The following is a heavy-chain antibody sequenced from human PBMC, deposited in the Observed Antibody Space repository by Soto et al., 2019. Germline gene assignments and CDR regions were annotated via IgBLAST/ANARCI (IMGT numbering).Heavy chain of an antibody. V-gene: IGHV4-34*01. D-gene: IGHD3-3*01. J-gene: IGHJ6*02. CDR3: VSTKRKGWNYYYGMDV. Sequence: QVQLQQWGAGLLKPSETLSLTCAVYGGSFSGYYWSWIRQPPGKGLEWIGEINHSGSTNYNPSLKSRVTISVDTSKNQFSLKLSSVTAADTAVYYCVSTKRKGWNYYYGMDVWGQGTTVTVSS. CDR2: INHSGST. CDR1: GGSFSGYY.